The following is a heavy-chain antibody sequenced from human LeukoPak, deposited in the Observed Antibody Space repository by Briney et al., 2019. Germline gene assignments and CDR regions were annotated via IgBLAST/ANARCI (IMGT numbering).Heavy chain of an antibody. Sequence: GGSLRLSCAASGFTFSNAWMSWVRQAPGKGLEWVGRIKSKPDGGTTDYAAPVKGRFTISRDDSKNTLYLQMNSLKTEDTAVYYCTTKQLVRGSDYWGQGTLVTVSS. CDR3: TTKQLVRGSDY. D-gene: IGHD6-13*01. J-gene: IGHJ4*02. CDR2: IKSKPDGGTT. V-gene: IGHV3-15*01. CDR1: GFTFSNAW.